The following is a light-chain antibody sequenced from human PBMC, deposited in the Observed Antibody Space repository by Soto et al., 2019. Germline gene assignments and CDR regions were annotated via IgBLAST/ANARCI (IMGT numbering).Light chain of an antibody. CDR2: EVT. CDR3: ASYAGNNNFVL. V-gene: IGLV2-8*01. CDR1: SSDVGAYNY. J-gene: IGLJ2*01. Sequence: QSALAQPPSASGSPGQSVTISCTGTSSDVGAYNYVSWYQQHPGKAPKLVIYEVTERPSGVPERFSGSKSGSTASLTVSGLQAEDKALYYCASYAGNNNFVLFGGGTKLTVL.